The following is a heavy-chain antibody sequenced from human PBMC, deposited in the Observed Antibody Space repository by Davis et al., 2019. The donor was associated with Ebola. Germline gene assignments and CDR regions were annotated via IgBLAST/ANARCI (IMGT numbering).Heavy chain of an antibody. D-gene: IGHD4-17*01. Sequence: GGSLRLSCAASGFIVSDKYMSWVRQAPGKGLEWVSVIYRDGRTYYADSVKGGFTISRDNSKNTVYLQTNSLRAEDTAVYYCARHVYGDFWYFDLWGRGTRVTVSS. CDR1: GFIVSDKY. CDR2: IYRDGRT. J-gene: IGHJ2*01. V-gene: IGHV3-53*01. CDR3: ARHVYGDFWYFDL.